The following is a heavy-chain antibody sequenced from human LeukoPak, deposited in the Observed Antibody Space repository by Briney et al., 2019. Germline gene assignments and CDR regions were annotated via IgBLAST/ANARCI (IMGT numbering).Heavy chain of an antibody. V-gene: IGHV3-23*01. Sequence: GGSLRLSCAASGFTSSSYAMSWVRQAPGKGLEWVSAISGSGGSTYYADSVKGRFTISRDNSKNTLYLQMNSLRAEDTAVYYCAKILRFLEWLLYLDYYYGMDVWGQGTTVTVSS. CDR2: ISGSGGST. D-gene: IGHD3-3*01. CDR1: GFTSSSYA. J-gene: IGHJ6*02. CDR3: AKILRFLEWLLYLDYYYGMDV.